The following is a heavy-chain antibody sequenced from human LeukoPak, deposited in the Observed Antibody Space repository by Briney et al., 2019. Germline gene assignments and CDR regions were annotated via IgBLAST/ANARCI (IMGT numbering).Heavy chain of an antibody. V-gene: IGHV1-8*01. D-gene: IGHD6-25*01. CDR1: GYTFTSYD. CDR3: VEADLEDAFDI. CDR2: MNPNSGNT. Sequence: GASVKVSCKASGYTFTSYDINWVRQATGQGLEWMGWMNPNSGNTGYAQKFQGGVTMTRNTSISTAYMELSSLRSEDTAVYYCVEADLEDAFDIWGQGTMVTVSS. J-gene: IGHJ3*02.